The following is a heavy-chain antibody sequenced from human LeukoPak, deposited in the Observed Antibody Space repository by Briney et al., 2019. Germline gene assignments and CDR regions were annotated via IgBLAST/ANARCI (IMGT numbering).Heavy chain of an antibody. D-gene: IGHD4-17*01. CDR3: ARDDYGDRFDY. V-gene: IGHV4-38-2*02. CDR2: IYHSGRT. Sequence: PSETLSLTCTVSGYSISSGYYWGWIRQPPGKGLEWIGSIYHSGRTFYNPSLKSRVTISVDTSKNQFSLKLTSVTAADTAVYYCARDDYGDRFDYWGQGTLVTVSS. J-gene: IGHJ4*02. CDR1: GYSISSGYY.